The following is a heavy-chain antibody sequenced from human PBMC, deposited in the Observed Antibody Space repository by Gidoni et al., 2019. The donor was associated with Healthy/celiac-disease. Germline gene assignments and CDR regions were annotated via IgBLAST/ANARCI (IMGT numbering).Heavy chain of an antibody. V-gene: IGHV1-18*04. CDR2: ISAYNGNT. J-gene: IGHJ3*02. Sequence: QVPLVHAGAEVQKPGASVKVSCQASGSPFTSYGISWVRQAPGQGLEWMGWISAYNGNTNYAQKLQGRVTMTTDTSTSTAYMELRSLRSDDTAVYYCARVRRATEGIDAFDIWGQGTMVTVSS. CDR1: GSPFTSYG. D-gene: IGHD1-26*01. CDR3: ARVRRATEGIDAFDI.